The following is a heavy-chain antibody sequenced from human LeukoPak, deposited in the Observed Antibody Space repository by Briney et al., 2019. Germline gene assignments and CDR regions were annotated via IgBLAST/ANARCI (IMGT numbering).Heavy chain of an antibody. Sequence: ASVKVSCKASGYTFTGYYMHWVRQAPGQGLEWMGWINPNSGGTNYAQKFQGRVTMTRDTSISTAYMELSRLRSDDTAVYYRARDRTYYYGSGSTLGYFDYWGQGTLVTVSS. CDR3: ARDRTYYYGSGSTLGYFDY. J-gene: IGHJ4*02. CDR1: GYTFTGYY. V-gene: IGHV1-2*02. CDR2: INPNSGGT. D-gene: IGHD3-10*01.